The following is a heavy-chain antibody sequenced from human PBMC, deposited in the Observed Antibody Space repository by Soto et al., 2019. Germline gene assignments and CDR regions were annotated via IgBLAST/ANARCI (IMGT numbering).Heavy chain of an antibody. J-gene: IGHJ6*02. CDR3: TTGSVEGV. D-gene: IGHD2-15*01. CDR1: GLTISNAW. V-gene: IGHV3-15*07. CDR2: IKTNTEGGTT. Sequence: GSLRLSCAASGLTISNAWMNWVRQAPGKWLEWVGRIKTNTEGGTTDYAAAVKGRFTVSRDDSKNTLYLQMNSLKTEDTAVYYCTTGSVEGVWGQGTTVTVSS.